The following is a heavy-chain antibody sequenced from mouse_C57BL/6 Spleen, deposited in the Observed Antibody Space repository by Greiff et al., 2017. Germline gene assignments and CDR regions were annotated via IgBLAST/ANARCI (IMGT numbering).Heavy chain of an antibody. Sequence: EVKLMQSEGGLVPPGSSMTLSCTASGFTFSDYYLAWVRQVPGKGLEWVANINYDGSSTYYLDSLKSRFIISRDNAKKILYLKMSSLKSEDTATYYCAKWLYGRYYFDYWGQGTTLTVSS. CDR1: GFTFSDYY. CDR3: AKWLYGRYYFDY. D-gene: IGHD1-2*01. CDR2: INYDGSST. J-gene: IGHJ2*01. V-gene: IGHV5-16*01.